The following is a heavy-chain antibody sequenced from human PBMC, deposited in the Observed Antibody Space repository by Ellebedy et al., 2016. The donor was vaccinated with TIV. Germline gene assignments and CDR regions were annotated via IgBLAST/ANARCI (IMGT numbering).Heavy chain of an antibody. V-gene: IGHV3-21*01. J-gene: IGHJ4*02. Sequence: PGGSLRLSCAASEFTFSSYSMNWVRQAPGKGLEWVSSISSSSSYIYYGDSVKGRFTISRDNAKNSLYLQMNSLRAEDTAVYYCARGHYYDSSGYYGHWGQGTLVTVSS. D-gene: IGHD3-22*01. CDR1: EFTFSSYS. CDR3: ARGHYYDSSGYYGH. CDR2: ISSSSSYI.